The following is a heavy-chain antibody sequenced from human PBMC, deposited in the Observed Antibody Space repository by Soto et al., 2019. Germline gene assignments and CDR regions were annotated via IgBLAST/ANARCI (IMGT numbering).Heavy chain of an antibody. V-gene: IGHV2-5*02. CDR3: AHIGVSRWFDF. Sequence: QITLKESGPPLVKPTQTLTLTCTFSGFSLSTRGVGVGWIRQPPGKALEWLALIYWDDDKRYSPSLKTRLTXTXXTSKNQVVLTLTNMDPVDTATYSCAHIGVSRWFDFWGQGTLVTVSS. J-gene: IGHJ4*02. CDR1: GFSLSTRGVG. D-gene: IGHD6-13*01. CDR2: IYWDDDK.